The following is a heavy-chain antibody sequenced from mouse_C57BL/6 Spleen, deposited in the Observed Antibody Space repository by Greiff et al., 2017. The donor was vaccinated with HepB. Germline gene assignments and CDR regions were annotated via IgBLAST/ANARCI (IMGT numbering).Heavy chain of an antibody. D-gene: IGHD2-3*01. CDR3: ASVYDGYPDWFAY. CDR2: INPNYGTT. Sequence: VHVKQSGPELVKPGASVKISCKASGYSFTDYNMNWVKQSNGKSLEWIGVINPNYGTTSYNQKFKGKATLTVDQSSSTAYMQLNSLTSEDSAVYYCASVYDGYPDWFAYWGQGTLVTVSA. V-gene: IGHV1-39*01. CDR1: GYSFTDYN. J-gene: IGHJ3*01.